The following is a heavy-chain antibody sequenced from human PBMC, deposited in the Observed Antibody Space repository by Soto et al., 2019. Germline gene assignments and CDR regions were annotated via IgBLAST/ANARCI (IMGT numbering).Heavy chain of an antibody. CDR3: IHAWQLRDFDY. Sequence: QITLKESGPTLVKPTQTLTLTCTFSGISVATGAAGVGWIRQPPGKALESLALIYWDGDKRYSPSLKSRLTITRDTSKNQVVLTMTNMAPVDTSTYDCIHAWQLRDFDYWGQGTLVTVSS. D-gene: IGHD6-6*01. J-gene: IGHJ4*02. V-gene: IGHV2-5*02. CDR2: IYWDGDK. CDR1: GISVATGAAG.